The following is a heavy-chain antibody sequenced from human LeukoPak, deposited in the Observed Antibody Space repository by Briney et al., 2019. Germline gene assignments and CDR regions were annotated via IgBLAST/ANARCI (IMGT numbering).Heavy chain of an antibody. J-gene: IGHJ4*02. CDR2: IVVGSGNT. CDR3: AKVEPGYSNGPFDY. D-gene: IGHD5-18*01. Sequence: TSVKVSCKASGFTFTSSAVQWVRQARGQRLEWIGWIVVGSGNTNYAQKFQERVTITRDMSTSTAYMELSSLRSEDTAVYYCAKVEPGYSNGPFDYWGQGTLVSVSS. CDR1: GFTFTSSA. V-gene: IGHV1-58*01.